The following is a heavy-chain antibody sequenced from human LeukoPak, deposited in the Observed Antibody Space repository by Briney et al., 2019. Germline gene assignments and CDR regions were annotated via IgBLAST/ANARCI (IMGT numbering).Heavy chain of an antibody. D-gene: IGHD6-19*01. CDR2: IKQDGSEK. CDR3: AGYSSGWYLDY. J-gene: IGHJ4*02. Sequence: GGSLRLSCAASGFNVNSNQMSWVRQAPGKGLEWVANIKQDGSEKYYVDSVKGRFTISRDNAKNSLYLQMNSLRAEDAAVYYCAGYSSGWYLDYWGQGTLVTVSS. CDR1: GFNVNSNQ. V-gene: IGHV3-7*01.